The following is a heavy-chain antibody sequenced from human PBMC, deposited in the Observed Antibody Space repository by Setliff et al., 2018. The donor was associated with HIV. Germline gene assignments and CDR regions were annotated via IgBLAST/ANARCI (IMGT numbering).Heavy chain of an antibody. Sequence: PSETLSLTCSVSGYSINTAYYWGWIRQPPGKGLEWIGYIYDSGRTYYNPSLKSRVTISVDTSNNQFSLQLTSVTAADTAVYYCARQGAGYYYDSSEYYTGNGFDMWGQGTMVTVSS. J-gene: IGHJ3*02. D-gene: IGHD3-22*01. CDR2: IYDSGRT. CDR1: GYSINTAYY. CDR3: ARQGAGYYYDSSEYYTGNGFDM. V-gene: IGHV4-38-2*01.